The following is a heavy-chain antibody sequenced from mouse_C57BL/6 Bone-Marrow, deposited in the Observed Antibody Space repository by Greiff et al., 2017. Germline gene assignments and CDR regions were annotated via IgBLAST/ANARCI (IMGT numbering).Heavy chain of an antibody. CDR1: GYTFTSYW. CDR2: LYPGSGST. CDR3: ARAPYDYVAY. V-gene: IGHV1-55*01. J-gene: IGHJ3*01. Sequence: QVQLQQPGAELVKPGASVKMSCKASGYTFTSYWLTWVKQRPGQGLEWIGDLYPGSGSTNYNEKFKSKATLTVDTSSSTAYMHLSSQTSEDSAVYYSARAPYDYVAYWGQGTLVTVSA. D-gene: IGHD2-4*01.